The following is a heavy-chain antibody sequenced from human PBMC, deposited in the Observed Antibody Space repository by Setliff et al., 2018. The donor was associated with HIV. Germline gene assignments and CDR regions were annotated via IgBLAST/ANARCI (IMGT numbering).Heavy chain of an antibody. J-gene: IGHJ5*02. CDR1: GGPIRSPNW. Sequence: SETLSLTCTVSGGPIRSPNWWSWVRQPPGKGLEWIGEIHHSGSTNYKPSLKSRVTISVDKSKNQFSLKLSSVTAADTAVYYCASVGSGWSHNWFDPWGQGTLVTVSS. CDR2: IHHSGST. D-gene: IGHD6-19*01. CDR3: ASVGSGWSHNWFDP. V-gene: IGHV4-4*02.